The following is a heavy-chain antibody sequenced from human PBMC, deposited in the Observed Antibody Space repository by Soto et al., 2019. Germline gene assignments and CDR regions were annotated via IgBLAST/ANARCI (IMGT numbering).Heavy chain of an antibody. D-gene: IGHD3-3*02. J-gene: IGHJ5*02. Sequence: KASETLSLTCTVSGGSISSSSYYWGWIRQPPGKGLEWIGSIYYSGSTYYNPSLKSRVTISVDTSKNQFSLKLSSVTAADTAVYYCASVSRVLLGWFDPWGQGTLVTVSS. CDR2: IYYSGST. V-gene: IGHV4-39*01. CDR3: ASVSRVLLGWFDP. CDR1: GGSISSSSYY.